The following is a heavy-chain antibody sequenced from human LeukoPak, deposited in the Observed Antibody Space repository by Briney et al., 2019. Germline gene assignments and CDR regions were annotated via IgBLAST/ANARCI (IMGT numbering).Heavy chain of an antibody. V-gene: IGHV3-30*04. D-gene: IGHD5-12*01. CDR1: GFTFSSYA. CDR2: ISYDGSNK. CDR3: ARVAGVATIRGDAFDI. Sequence: PGGSLRLSCAASGFTFSSYAMHWVRQAPGKGLEWVAVISYDGSNKYYADSVKGRFTISRDNYKNTLYLQMNSLRAEDTAVYYCARVAGVATIRGDAFDIWGQGTMVTVSS. J-gene: IGHJ3*02.